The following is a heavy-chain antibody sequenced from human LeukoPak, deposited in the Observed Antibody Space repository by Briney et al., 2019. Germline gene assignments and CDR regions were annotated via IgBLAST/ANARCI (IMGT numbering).Heavy chain of an antibody. CDR2: IYYSGSI. CDR1: GGSISSGGYY. Sequence: SETLSLTCTVSGGSISSGGYYWSWIRQHPGKGLEWIGYIYYSGSIYYNPSLKSRVTISVDTSKNQFSLNLSSVTAADTAVYYCARYRTGVRWYTNPDAFDIWGQGTMVTVSS. J-gene: IGHJ3*02. D-gene: IGHD4-23*01. CDR3: ARYRTGVRWYTNPDAFDI. V-gene: IGHV4-31*03.